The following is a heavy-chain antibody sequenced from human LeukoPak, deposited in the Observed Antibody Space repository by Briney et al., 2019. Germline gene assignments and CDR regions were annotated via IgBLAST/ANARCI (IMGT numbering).Heavy chain of an antibody. CDR2: IIPIFGTA. V-gene: IGHV1-69*05. D-gene: IGHD3-3*01. J-gene: IGHJ5*02. CDR3: ARTNYDFWSGYHWFDP. Sequence: PVKVSCKASGGTFSSYAISWVRQAPGQGLEWMGRIIPIFGTANYAQKFQGRVTITTDESTSTAYMELSSLRSEDTAVYYCARTNYDFWSGYHWFDPWGQGTLVTVSS. CDR1: GGTFSSYA.